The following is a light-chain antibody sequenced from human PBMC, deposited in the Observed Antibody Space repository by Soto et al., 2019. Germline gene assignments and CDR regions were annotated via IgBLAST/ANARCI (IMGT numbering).Light chain of an antibody. V-gene: IGKV1-27*01. J-gene: IGKJ1*01. CDR1: QGITTY. CDR2: AAS. CDR3: QKYNSAPPWT. Sequence: DIPMTQSPSSLSASVGDRVTIACRASQGITTYLAWYQQKPGKVPKLLIYAASTLQSGVPSRFSGSGSGTDFTLTISSLQPEDVATYYCQKYNSAPPWTFGQGTKVEIK.